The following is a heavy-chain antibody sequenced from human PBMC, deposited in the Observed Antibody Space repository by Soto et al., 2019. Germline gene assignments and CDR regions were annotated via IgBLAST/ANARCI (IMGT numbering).Heavy chain of an antibody. D-gene: IGHD2-15*01. J-gene: IGHJ4*02. CDR1: GFTFSSYA. CDR3: ARKTTGYCSGGSCYSFDY. V-gene: IGHV3-23*01. CDR2: ISGSGGST. Sequence: GGSLRLSCAASGFTFSSYAMSWVRQAPGKGLEWVSAISGSGGSTYYADSVKGRFTISRDNSKNTLYLQMNSLRAEDTAVYYCARKTTGYCSGGSCYSFDYWGQGTLVTVSS.